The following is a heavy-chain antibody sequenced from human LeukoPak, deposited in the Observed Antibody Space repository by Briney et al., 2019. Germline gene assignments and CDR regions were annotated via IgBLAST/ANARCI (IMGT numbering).Heavy chain of an antibody. CDR3: ARAPVSGAWDFDY. D-gene: IGHD7-27*01. V-gene: IGHV3-21*01. CDR1: GFTFSSYS. J-gene: IGHJ4*02. Sequence: GGSLRLSGAASGFTFSSYSMNWVRQAPGKGLEWVSSISSSSSYIYYADSVKGRFTISRDNAKNSLYLQMNSLRAEDTAVYYCARAPVSGAWDFDYWGQGTLVTVSS. CDR2: ISSSSSYI.